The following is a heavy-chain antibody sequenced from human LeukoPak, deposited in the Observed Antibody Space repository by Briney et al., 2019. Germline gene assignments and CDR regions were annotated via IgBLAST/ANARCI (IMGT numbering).Heavy chain of an antibody. D-gene: IGHD6-13*01. Sequence: GGSLRLSCAASGFTFSSYAMHWVRQAPGKGLEWVAVISYDGSNKYYADSVKGRFTISRGNSKNTLYLQMNSLRAEDTAVYYCASRPNLSIAAAGSIDYWGQGTLVTVSS. CDR1: GFTFSSYA. CDR3: ASRPNLSIAAAGSIDY. V-gene: IGHV3-30*04. CDR2: ISYDGSNK. J-gene: IGHJ4*02.